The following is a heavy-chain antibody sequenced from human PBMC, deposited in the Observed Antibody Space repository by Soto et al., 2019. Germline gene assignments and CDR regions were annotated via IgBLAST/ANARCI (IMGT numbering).Heavy chain of an antibody. J-gene: IGHJ3*02. CDR3: ASRGDYDILTGLEVTRGAFDI. Sequence: QVQLVQSGAEVQKPGSSVKVSCKASGGTFSSYAISWVRQAPGQGLEWMGGIIPIFGTANYAQKFQGRVTITADESTSTAYMELSSLRSEDTAVYYCASRGDYDILTGLEVTRGAFDIWGQGTMVTVSS. V-gene: IGHV1-69*01. CDR2: IIPIFGTA. CDR1: GGTFSSYA. D-gene: IGHD3-9*01.